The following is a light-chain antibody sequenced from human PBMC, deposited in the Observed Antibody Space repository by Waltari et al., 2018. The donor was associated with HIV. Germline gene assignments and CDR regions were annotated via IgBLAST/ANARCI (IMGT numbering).Light chain of an antibody. CDR3: QQLNSYRYT. CDR1: QGISSY. Sequence: DIQLTQSPSFLSASGGDRVTITCRASQGISSYLAWYQQKPGKAPKLLIYAASTLQSGVPSRFSGSGSGTEFTLTISSLQPEDFATYYCQQLNSYRYTFGQGTKLEIK. J-gene: IGKJ2*01. CDR2: AAS. V-gene: IGKV1-9*01.